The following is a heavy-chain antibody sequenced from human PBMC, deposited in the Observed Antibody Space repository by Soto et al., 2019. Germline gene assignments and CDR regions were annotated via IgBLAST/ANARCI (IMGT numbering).Heavy chain of an antibody. CDR3: ASAYGGYADY. J-gene: IGHJ4*02. Sequence: SETLSLTCAVYGDSFSGYNWSWIRQPPGKGLEWIGEINDSGSTNYNPSLKSRVTRSVDTSKNQFSLKLSSVTAAYTVVYYCASAYGGYADYRGQGALVTVSS. V-gene: IGHV4-34*01. CDR1: GDSFSGYN. D-gene: IGHD5-12*01. CDR2: INDSGST.